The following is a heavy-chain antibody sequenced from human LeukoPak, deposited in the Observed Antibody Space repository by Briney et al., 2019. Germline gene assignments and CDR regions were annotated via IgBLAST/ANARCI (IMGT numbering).Heavy chain of an antibody. CDR1: GGSISSYY. D-gene: IGHD2-2*01. Sequence: SETLSLTCTVSGGSISSYYWSWIRQPPGKGLEWIGYIYYSGSTNYNPSLKSRVTISVDTSKNQFSLKLSSVTAADTAVYYCARGGGYCSSTSCYGALYFDYWGQGTLVTVSS. V-gene: IGHV4-59*01. CDR3: ARGGGYCSSTSCYGALYFDY. CDR2: IYYSGST. J-gene: IGHJ4*02.